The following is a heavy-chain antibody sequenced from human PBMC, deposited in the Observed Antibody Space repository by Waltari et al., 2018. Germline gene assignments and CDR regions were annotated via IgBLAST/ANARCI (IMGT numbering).Heavy chain of an antibody. CDR2: MFHSESS. Sequence: LLKESGPGLVKPPGTLSPPFVVSGGPFHGINWCCWVRQSPGKGLECVGEMFHSESSNYNPSLKNRVTMSLDKSNNQCSLKLSAVTAADTAVYYCGRDNRWAEDGFRFFQYWGQGTLVSVSS. CDR1: GGPFHGINW. D-gene: IGHD3-10*01. J-gene: IGHJ1*01. V-gene: IGHV4-4*03. CDR3: GRDNRWAEDGFRFFQY.